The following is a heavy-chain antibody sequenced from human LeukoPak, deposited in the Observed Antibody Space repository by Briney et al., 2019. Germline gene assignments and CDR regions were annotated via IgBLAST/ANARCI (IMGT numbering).Heavy chain of an antibody. CDR3: ARAVAGTDY. D-gene: IGHD6-19*01. J-gene: IGHJ4*02. V-gene: IGHV4-34*01. CDR1: GGSFSGYY. Sequence: SETLSLTCAVYGGSFSGYYWSWIRQPPGKGLEWIGEINHSGSTNYNPSLKSRVTISVDTSKNQFSLKLSSVTAADTAVYYCARAVAGTDYWGQGTLVTVSS. CDR2: INHSGST.